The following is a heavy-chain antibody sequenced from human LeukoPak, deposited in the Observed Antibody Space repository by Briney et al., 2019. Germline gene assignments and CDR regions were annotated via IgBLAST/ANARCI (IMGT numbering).Heavy chain of an antibody. CDR3: ARVPDYYDSSGTYYFDY. CDR1: GYTFTGYY. D-gene: IGHD3-22*01. Sequence: ASVKVSFKASGYTFTGYYMHWVRQAPGQGLEWMGWINPNSGGTNYAQKFQGRVTITTDTSISTAYMELSRLRSDDTAVYYCARVPDYYDSSGTYYFDYWGQGTLVTVSS. J-gene: IGHJ4*02. CDR2: INPNSGGT. V-gene: IGHV1-2*02.